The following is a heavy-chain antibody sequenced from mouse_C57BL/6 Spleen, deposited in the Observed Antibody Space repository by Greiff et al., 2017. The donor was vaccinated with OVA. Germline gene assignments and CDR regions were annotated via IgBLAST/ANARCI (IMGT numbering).Heavy chain of an antibody. V-gene: IGHV14-4*01. D-gene: IGHD1-3*01. CDR3: TPTKTGYFDY. Sequence: EVKLMESGAELVRPGASVKLSCTASGFNIKDDYMHWVKQRPEQGLEWIGWIAPENGDTEYASKFQGKATITADTSSNTAYLQLSSLTSEDTAVYYGTPTKTGYFDYWGQGTTLTVSS. J-gene: IGHJ2*01. CDR1: GFNIKDDY. CDR2: IAPENGDT.